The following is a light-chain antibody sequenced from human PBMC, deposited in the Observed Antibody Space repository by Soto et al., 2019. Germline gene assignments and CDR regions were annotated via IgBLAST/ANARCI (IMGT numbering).Light chain of an antibody. CDR3: QQYGSSLIT. CDR2: GAS. V-gene: IGKV3-20*01. CDR1: QSVSSSY. Sequence: EIGLTQSPGTLSLSPGERATLSCRASQSVSSSYLAWYQQKPGQAPRLPIYGASSRATGIPDRFSGSGSGTDFTLPISRLEPEDFAVYYCQQYGSSLITFGQGTRLEIK. J-gene: IGKJ5*01.